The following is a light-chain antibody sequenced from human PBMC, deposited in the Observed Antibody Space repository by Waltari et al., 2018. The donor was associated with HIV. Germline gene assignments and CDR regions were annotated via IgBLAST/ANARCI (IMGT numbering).Light chain of an antibody. Sequence: QSALTQPPSASGSPGQSVTISCTGTSSDVGGYNYVSWYQQHPGKAPKLMLYEVTKLPSGLPDRLSGSKSGNTASLTVSGLQAEDEADYYCSSYAGRVFGTGTKVTVL. CDR1: SSDVGGYNY. CDR3: SSYAGRV. J-gene: IGLJ1*01. V-gene: IGLV2-8*01. CDR2: EVT.